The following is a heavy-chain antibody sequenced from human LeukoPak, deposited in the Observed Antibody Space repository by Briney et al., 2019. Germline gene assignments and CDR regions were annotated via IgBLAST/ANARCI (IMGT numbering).Heavy chain of an antibody. J-gene: IGHJ4*02. CDR3: AKDIGADDYYFDY. Sequence: GGSLRLSCAASGFTFDDYAMHWVRQAPGTGLEWVSGISWNSGSIGYADSVKGRFTISRDNAKNSLYLQMNSLRAEDTALYYCAKDIGADDYYFDYWGQGTLVTVSS. V-gene: IGHV3-9*01. CDR1: GFTFDDYA. CDR2: ISWNSGSI. D-gene: IGHD6-13*01.